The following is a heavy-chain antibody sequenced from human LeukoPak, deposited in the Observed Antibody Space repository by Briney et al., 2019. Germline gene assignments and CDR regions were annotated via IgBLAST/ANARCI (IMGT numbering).Heavy chain of an antibody. CDR1: GFILSTHG. CDR3: ARDLSFGSLDF. V-gene: IGHV3-33*01. J-gene: IGHJ4*02. CDR2: MWYDGSRE. D-gene: IGHD1-26*01. Sequence: GGSLRLSCAASGFILSTHGMHWVRQAPGKGLEWVAGMWYDGSREDYADSVKGRFTISRDMSKNTLNLQMNSLRVEDTAMFYCARDLSFGSLDFRGQGALVTVSS.